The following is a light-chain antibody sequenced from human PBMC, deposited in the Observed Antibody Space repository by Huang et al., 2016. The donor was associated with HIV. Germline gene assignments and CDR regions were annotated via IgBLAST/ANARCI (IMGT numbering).Light chain of an antibody. V-gene: IGKV1-NL1*01. J-gene: IGKJ1*01. CDR1: QDISNS. CDR2: AAY. Sequence: DIQMTQSPSSLSASVGDRVTITCWASQDISNSLAWYQQKPGKAPKLLLYAAYTLESGVPSRFSGSGSGTDYTLTISSLQPEDFATYYCQQYYTIRAFGQGTKVEIK. CDR3: QQYYTIRA.